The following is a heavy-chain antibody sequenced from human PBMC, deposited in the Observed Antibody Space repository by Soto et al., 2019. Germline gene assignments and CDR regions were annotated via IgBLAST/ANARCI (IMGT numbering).Heavy chain of an antibody. D-gene: IGHD3-22*01. Sequence: PGGSLRLSCAASGFTFSSYAMSWVRQAPGKGLEWVSAISGSGGSTYYADSVKGRFTISRDNSKNTLYLQMNSLRAEDTAVYYCAKDHSGITMIVVVITPTIGFQHWGQGTLVTVSS. V-gene: IGHV3-23*01. CDR1: GFTFSSYA. J-gene: IGHJ1*01. CDR2: ISGSGGST. CDR3: AKDHSGITMIVVVITPTIGFQH.